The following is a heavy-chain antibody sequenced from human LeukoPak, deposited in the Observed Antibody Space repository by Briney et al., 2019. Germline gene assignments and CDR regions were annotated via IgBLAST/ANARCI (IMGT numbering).Heavy chain of an antibody. CDR3: ARDTSFRSIAAAGTRYFQH. D-gene: IGHD6-13*01. V-gene: IGHV4-34*01. CDR1: GGSFSGYY. Sequence: PSETLSLTCAVYGGSFSGYYWSWIRQPPGKGLEWIGEINHSGSTNYNPSLKSRVTISVDTSKNQFSLKLSSVTAADTAVYYCARDTSFRSIAAAGTRYFQHWGQGTLVTVSS. J-gene: IGHJ1*01. CDR2: INHSGST.